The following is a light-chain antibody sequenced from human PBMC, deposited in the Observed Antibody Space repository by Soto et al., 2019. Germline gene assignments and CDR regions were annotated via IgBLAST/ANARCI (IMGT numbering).Light chain of an antibody. CDR1: QTINTW. V-gene: IGKV1-5*01. Sequence: DIQMTQSPSTLSASVGERVTITCRASQTINTWLAWYQHKPGKAPKLLIYDASTFQTGVPSRFSGYSSGTAFTLTISSLQPDDLATYFCQQYHSFSPEGLTFGGGTKVEL. J-gene: IGKJ4*01. CDR3: QQYHSFSPEGLT. CDR2: DAS.